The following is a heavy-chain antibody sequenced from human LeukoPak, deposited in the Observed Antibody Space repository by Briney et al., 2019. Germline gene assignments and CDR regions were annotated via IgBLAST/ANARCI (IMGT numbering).Heavy chain of an antibody. CDR3: ARRVHIAAAGLRAYYFDY. CDR2: IYYSGST. D-gene: IGHD6-13*01. J-gene: IGHJ4*02. CDR1: GGSISSSSYY. V-gene: IGHV4-39*01. Sequence: SSETLSLTCTVSGGSISSSSYYWGWIRQPPGKGLEWIGSIYYSGSTYYNPSLKSRVTISVDTSKNQFSLKLSSVTAADTAVYYCARRVHIAAAGLRAYYFDYWGQGTLVTVSS.